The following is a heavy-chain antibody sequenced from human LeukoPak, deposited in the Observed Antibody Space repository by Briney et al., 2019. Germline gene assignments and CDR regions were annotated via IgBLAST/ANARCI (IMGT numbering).Heavy chain of an antibody. CDR1: GYSFTSYW. V-gene: IGHV5-51*01. CDR3: SRLAEDFYYVGSGYYF. D-gene: IGHD3-22*01. CDR2: IYPGYSDT. J-gene: IGHJ4*02. Sequence: GGSLKISCKGSGYSFTSYWIGRVRQMPGKGLEWMGIIYPGYSDTRYSPSFQGQVTISAVKSINTAYLQWSSLKTSDTAMYYCSRLAEDFYYVGSGYYFWGQGTLVTVSS.